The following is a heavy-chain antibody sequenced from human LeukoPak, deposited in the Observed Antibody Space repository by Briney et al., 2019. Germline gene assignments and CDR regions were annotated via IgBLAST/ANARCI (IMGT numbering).Heavy chain of an antibody. CDR3: ARGRQQGREGSFDY. CDR2: IYYSGST. D-gene: IGHD6-13*01. Sequence: SETLSLTCTVSGGSISSYYWSWIRQPPGKGLEWIGYIYYSGSTNYNPSLKSRVTISVDTSKNQFSLKLSSVTAADTAVYYCARGRQQGREGSFDYWGQGTLVTVSS. V-gene: IGHV4-59*12. J-gene: IGHJ4*02. CDR1: GGSISSYY.